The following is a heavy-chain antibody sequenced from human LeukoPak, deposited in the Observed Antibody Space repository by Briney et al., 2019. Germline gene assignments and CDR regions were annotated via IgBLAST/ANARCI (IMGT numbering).Heavy chain of an antibody. V-gene: IGHV1-2*04. CDR3: ARDSDGYGDYTLDY. Sequence: ASVKVSCKASGYTFTGYYMHWVRQAPGQGLEWMGWINPNSGGTNYAQKFQGWVTMTRDTSISTAYMELSRLRSDDTAVYYCARDSDGYGDYTLDYWGQGTLVTVSS. D-gene: IGHD4-17*01. J-gene: IGHJ4*02. CDR2: INPNSGGT. CDR1: GYTFTGYY.